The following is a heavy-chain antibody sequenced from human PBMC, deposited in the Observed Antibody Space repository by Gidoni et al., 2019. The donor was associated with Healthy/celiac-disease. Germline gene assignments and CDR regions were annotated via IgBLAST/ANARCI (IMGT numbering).Heavy chain of an antibody. V-gene: IGHV1-2*04. J-gene: IGHJ3*02. CDR3: ARDRTRYCSGGSCPDAFDI. CDR1: GYTFTGYY. Sequence: QVQLVQSGAEVKKPGASVKVSCKASGYTFTGYYMHWVRKAPGQGLEWMGWINPNSGGTNYAQKFQGWVTMTRDTSISTAYMELSRLRSDDTAVYYCARDRTRYCSGGSCPDAFDIWGQGTMVTVSS. CDR2: INPNSGGT. D-gene: IGHD2-15*01.